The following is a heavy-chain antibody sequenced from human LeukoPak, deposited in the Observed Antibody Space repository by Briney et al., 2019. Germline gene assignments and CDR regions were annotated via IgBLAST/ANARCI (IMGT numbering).Heavy chain of an antibody. V-gene: IGHV4-39*01. CDR2: IYYSGST. CDR1: GGSISSSSYY. CDR3: AIHDLEGGRVIAAHLDY. Sequence: SETLSLTCTVSGGSISSSSYYWGWIRQPPGKGLEWIGSIYYSGSTYYNPSLKSRVTISVDTSKNQFSLKLSSVTAADTAVYYCAIHDLEGGRVIAAHLDYWGQGTVVTVSS. J-gene: IGHJ4*02. D-gene: IGHD6-6*01.